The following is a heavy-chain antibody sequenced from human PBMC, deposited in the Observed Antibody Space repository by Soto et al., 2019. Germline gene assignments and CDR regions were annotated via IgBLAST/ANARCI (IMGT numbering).Heavy chain of an antibody. CDR2: IRSKANNYAT. D-gene: IGHD3-10*01. V-gene: IGHV3-73*02. J-gene: IGHJ4*02. CDR3: TTLSDTGRND. Sequence: EVQLVESGGGLVQPGGSLKLSCAASGFTFSGSAMHWVRQASGKGLEWIGRIRSKANNYATVYAASVKGRFTISRDDSRNTASLQMNSLKTEDTAVYYCTTLSDTGRNDWGQGTLVTVSS. CDR1: GFTFSGSA.